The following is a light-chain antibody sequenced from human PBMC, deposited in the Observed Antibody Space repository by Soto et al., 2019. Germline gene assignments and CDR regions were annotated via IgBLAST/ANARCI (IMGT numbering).Light chain of an antibody. J-gene: IGLJ2*01. CDR1: SSDVGSYNL. CDR2: EVS. CDR3: CSYAGSSPYVV. Sequence: QPVLTQPASVSGSPGQSITISCTGTSSDVGSYNLVSWYQQHPGKAPKLMIYEVSKRPSGVSNRFSGSKSGNTASLTISGLQAEDEADYCCCSYAGSSPYVVFGGGTKLTVL. V-gene: IGLV2-23*02.